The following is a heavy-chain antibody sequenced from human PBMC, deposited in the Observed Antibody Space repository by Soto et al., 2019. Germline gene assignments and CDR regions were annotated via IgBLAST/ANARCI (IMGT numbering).Heavy chain of an antibody. CDR3: AREYSSSSEGGEDY. D-gene: IGHD6-6*01. CDR1: GFTVSSNY. Sequence: GGSLRLSCAASGFTVSSNYMSWVRQAPGKGLEWVSVIYSGGSTYYADSVKGRFTISRDNSKNTLYLQMNSLRAEDTAVYYCAREYSSSSEGGEDYWGQGTLVTVSS. CDR2: IYSGGST. V-gene: IGHV3-53*01. J-gene: IGHJ4*02.